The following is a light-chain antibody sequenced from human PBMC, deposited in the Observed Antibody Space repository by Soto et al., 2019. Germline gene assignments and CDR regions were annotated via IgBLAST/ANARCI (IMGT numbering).Light chain of an antibody. CDR3: QQYNSFYT. CDR2: KVS. J-gene: IGKJ2*01. Sequence: DIQMTQSPSTLSASVGDRVTITCRASQSISSWLAWYQQKPGKAPQLLVYKVSSLESGVPSRFSGSGSGTECPLTISRLPADDFATYYCQQYNSFYTFGQGTKLEIK. V-gene: IGKV1-5*03. CDR1: QSISSW.